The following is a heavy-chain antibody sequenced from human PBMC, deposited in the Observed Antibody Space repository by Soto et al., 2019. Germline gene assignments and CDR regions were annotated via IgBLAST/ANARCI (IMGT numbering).Heavy chain of an antibody. CDR1: GFTFSSYG. CDR2: ISFDGTDK. CDR3: ASRVPHGTYGAPYFQH. Sequence: GGSLRLSCAASGFTFSSYGMHWVRQAPGKGLEWVAFISFDGTDKYSADSVKARFTISRDNSKNTLYLQMNSLRPEDTAAYYCASRVPHGTYGAPYFQHWGQDTLVTVSS. V-gene: IGHV3-30*03. J-gene: IGHJ1*01. D-gene: IGHD1-26*01.